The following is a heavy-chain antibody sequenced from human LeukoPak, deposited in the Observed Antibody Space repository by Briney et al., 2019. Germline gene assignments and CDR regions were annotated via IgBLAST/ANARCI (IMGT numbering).Heavy chain of an antibody. V-gene: IGHV4-34*01. CDR1: GGSFSGYY. J-gene: IGHJ6*03. CDR3: ARGVTMVRGVIKYYYYYYMDV. Sequence: PSETLSLTCAVYGGSFSGYYWSWIRQPPGKGLEGIGEINHSGSTNYNPSLKSRVTISVDTSKNQFSLKLSSVTAADTAVYYCARGVTMVRGVIKYYYYYYMDVWGKGTTVTVSS. D-gene: IGHD3-10*01. CDR2: INHSGST.